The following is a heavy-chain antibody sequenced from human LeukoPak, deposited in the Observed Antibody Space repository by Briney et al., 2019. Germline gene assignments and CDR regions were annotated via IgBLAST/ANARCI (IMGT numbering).Heavy chain of an antibody. Sequence: GESLKISCKGSGYSFTSYWIGWVSQMPGKGLEWMGIIYPGDSDTRYSPSFQGQVTISADKSISTAYLQWSSLKASDTAMYYCARRSYRDCTNGVCYMVFDYWGQGTLVTVSS. J-gene: IGHJ4*02. D-gene: IGHD2-8*01. CDR3: ARRSYRDCTNGVCYMVFDY. CDR1: GYSFTSYW. CDR2: IYPGDSDT. V-gene: IGHV5-51*01.